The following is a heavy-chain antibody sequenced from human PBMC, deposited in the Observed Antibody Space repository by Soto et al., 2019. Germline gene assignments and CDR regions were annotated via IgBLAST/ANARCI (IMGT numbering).Heavy chain of an antibody. J-gene: IGHJ4*02. Sequence: SETLSLTCTVSGGSISSGGYYWSWIRQHPGKGLEWIGYVNDNWGSNYNTYLNSRVTISVDTSKNQFSLRLSSVTAAETSLFYCARVSGSYYHVYYFDYWGQGTLVTVSS. D-gene: IGHD1-26*01. CDR3: ARVSGSYYHVYYFDY. V-gene: IGHV4-61*08. CDR1: GGSISSGGYY. CDR2: VNDNWGS.